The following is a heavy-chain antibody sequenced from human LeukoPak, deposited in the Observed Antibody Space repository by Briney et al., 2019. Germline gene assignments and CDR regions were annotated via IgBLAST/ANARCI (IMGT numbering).Heavy chain of an antibody. V-gene: IGHV4-39*01. D-gene: IGHD4-17*01. CDR1: GGSISSGGYY. J-gene: IGHJ4*02. CDR3: ARWDYGDYGSGSFDY. CDR2: IYYSGGT. Sequence: PSQTLSLTCTVSGGSISSGGYYWSWIRQPPGKGLEWIGSIYYSGGTYYNPSLKSRVTISVDTSKNQFSLKLSSVTAADTAVYYCARWDYGDYGSGSFDYWGQGTLVTVSS.